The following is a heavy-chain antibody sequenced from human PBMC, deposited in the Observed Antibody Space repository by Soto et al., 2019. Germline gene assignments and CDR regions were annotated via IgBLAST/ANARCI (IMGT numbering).Heavy chain of an antibody. D-gene: IGHD3-3*01. CDR2: ISAYNGNT. CDR1: GYTFTSYG. CDR3: AGEPSQVTVEWLSQRPAYYYYGMDV. Sequence: GASLKVSCKASGYTFTSYGISWVRQAPGQGLEWMGWISAYNGNTNYAQKLQGRVTMTTDTSTSTAYMELRSLRSDDTAVYYCAGEPSQVTVEWLSQRPAYYYYGMDVWGQGTRVTVSS. V-gene: IGHV1-18*01. J-gene: IGHJ6*02.